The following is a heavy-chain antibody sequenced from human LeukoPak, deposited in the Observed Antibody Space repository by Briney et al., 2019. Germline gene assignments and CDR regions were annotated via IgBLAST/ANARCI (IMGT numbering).Heavy chain of an antibody. CDR1: GFTFSSYG. V-gene: IGHV3-30*02. Sequence: PGGSLRLSCAASGFTFSSYGMHWVRQAPGKGLEWVAFIRYDGSNKYYADSVKGRFTISRDNSKNTLYLQMNSLRAEDTAVYYCAKDDNCSSTSCYTHPGYFQHWGQGTLVTVSS. CDR2: IRYDGSNK. D-gene: IGHD2-2*02. CDR3: AKDDNCSSTSCYTHPGYFQH. J-gene: IGHJ1*01.